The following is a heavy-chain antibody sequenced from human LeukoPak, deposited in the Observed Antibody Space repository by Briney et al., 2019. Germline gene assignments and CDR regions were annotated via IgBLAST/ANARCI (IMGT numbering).Heavy chain of an antibody. J-gene: IGHJ6*02. V-gene: IGHV4-4*02. CDR1: GGSISSSNW. CDR2: IYHSGST. D-gene: IGHD6-13*01. CDR3: ARVGDSSSWYGYYYGMDV. Sequence: SETLSLTCAVSGGSISSSNWWSWVRQPPGKGLEWIGEIYHSGSTNYNPSLKSRVTISVDKSKNQFSLKLSSVTAAVYYCARVGDSSSWYGYYYGMDVWGQGTTVTVSS.